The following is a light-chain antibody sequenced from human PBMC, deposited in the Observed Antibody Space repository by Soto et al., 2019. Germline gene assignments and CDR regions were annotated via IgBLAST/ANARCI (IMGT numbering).Light chain of an antibody. J-gene: IGKJ5*01. CDR1: QGISSY. V-gene: IGKV1-9*01. CDR2: AAS. Sequence: DIQLTQSPSFLSASVGDRVTITCRASQGISSYLAWYQQKPGKAPKVLVFAASTLQSGVPSRFSGSGSGTEFTLTISSLQPEDFATYYCQQLNSYPITFGQGTRLEIK. CDR3: QQLNSYPIT.